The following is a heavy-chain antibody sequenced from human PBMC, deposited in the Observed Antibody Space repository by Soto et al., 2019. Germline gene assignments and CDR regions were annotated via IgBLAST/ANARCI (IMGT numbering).Heavy chain of an antibody. CDR1: GFMFDTYA. CDR3: ASASNYGFGTLGY. V-gene: IGHV3-23*01. Sequence: GGSLRLSCAASGFMFDTYAMSWVRQAPGKGLEWVSGISGSGSSTYYADSVKGRFTISRDNSKNTLFLQMNSLRAEDTAVYYSASASNYGFGTLGYWGQGTLVTVSS. J-gene: IGHJ4*02. CDR2: ISGSGSST. D-gene: IGHD4-4*01.